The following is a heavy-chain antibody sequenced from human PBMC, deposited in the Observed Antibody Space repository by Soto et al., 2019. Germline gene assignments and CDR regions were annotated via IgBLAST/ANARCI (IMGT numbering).Heavy chain of an antibody. CDR1: GDGFSNYG. J-gene: IGHJ4*02. CDR2: ISAYDGQT. Sequence: GASVKVSCKASGDGFSNYGFSWVRQAPGQGLEWLGWISAYDGQTNYTKKFQGRVTMTTDTSSSTAFMELRSLRSDDTAVYYCARVWYYDSSGYYAFDYWGLGTLVTVPQ. CDR3: ARVWYYDSSGYYAFDY. D-gene: IGHD3-22*01. V-gene: IGHV1-18*01.